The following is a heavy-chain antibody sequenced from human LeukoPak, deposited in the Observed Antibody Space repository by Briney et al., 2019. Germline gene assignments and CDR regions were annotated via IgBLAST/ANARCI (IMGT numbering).Heavy chain of an antibody. Sequence: PSQTLSLTCTVSGDSISSGSYYWSWIRQPAGKGLEWIGRIYTSGSTNYNPSLKSRVTISVDTSKNQFSLKLSSVTAADTAVYYCARGSGGWELLDYWGQGTLVTVFS. CDR2: IYTSGST. V-gene: IGHV4-61*02. CDR3: ARGSGGWELLDY. D-gene: IGHD1-26*01. CDR1: GDSISSGSYY. J-gene: IGHJ4*02.